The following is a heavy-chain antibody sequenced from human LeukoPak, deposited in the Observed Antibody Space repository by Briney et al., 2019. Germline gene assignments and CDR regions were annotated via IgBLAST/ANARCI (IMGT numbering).Heavy chain of an antibody. CDR1: GFTFSSYA. V-gene: IGHV3-23*01. J-gene: IGHJ1*01. D-gene: IGHD2-15*01. CDR3: AKDPFGCSGGSCYLDRYFQH. CDR2: ISGSGGSI. Sequence: GGSLRLSCAASGFTFSSYAMSWVRQAPGKGLEWVSAISGSGGSIYYADSVKGRFTISRDNSKNTLYLQMNSLRAEDTAVYYCAKDPFGCSGGSCYLDRYFQHWGQGTLVTVSS.